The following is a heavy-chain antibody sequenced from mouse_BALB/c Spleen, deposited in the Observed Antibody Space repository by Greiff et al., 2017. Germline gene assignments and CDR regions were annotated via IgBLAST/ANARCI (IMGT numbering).Heavy chain of an antibody. V-gene: IGHV1-74*04. Sequence: VQLVESGPQLVRPGASVKLSCEASGFSFTSYWMHWVKQRPGQGLEWIGMIDPSDSETRLNQKFKDKATLTVDKSSSTAYMQLSSPTSEDSAVYYCARSGYYDNYDYWGQGTLVTVSA. J-gene: IGHJ3*01. CDR2: IDPSDSET. D-gene: IGHD2-1*01. CDR3: ARSGYYDNYDY. CDR1: GFSFTSYW.